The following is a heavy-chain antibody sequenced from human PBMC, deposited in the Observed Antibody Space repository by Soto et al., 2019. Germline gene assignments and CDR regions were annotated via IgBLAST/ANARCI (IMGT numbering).Heavy chain of an antibody. CDR1: GFTFSDYW. D-gene: IGHD3-10*01. CDR3: ATSMGRGGNDY. V-gene: IGHV3-7*05. Sequence: EMQLVESGGGLVQPGGSLRLSCAASGFTFSDYWMSWVRQAPGKGLECVANIKRDGSEKYYVDPVKGRFTISRDNAKNSLYLQMNSLRAEDTAVYYCATSMGRGGNDYWGQGTLVTVSS. CDR2: IKRDGSEK. J-gene: IGHJ4*02.